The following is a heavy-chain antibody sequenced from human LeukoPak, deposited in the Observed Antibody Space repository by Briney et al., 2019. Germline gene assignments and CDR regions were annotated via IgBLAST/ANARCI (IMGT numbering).Heavy chain of an antibody. D-gene: IGHD2-2*01. CDR2: INPNSGGT. CDR1: GYTFTGYY. J-gene: IGHJ4*02. V-gene: IGHV1-2*02. CDR3: ARLCSSTSCSPSY. Sequence: ASVKVSCKASGYTFTGYYTHWVRQAPGQGLEWMGWINPNSGGTNYAQRFQGRVTMTRDTSISTAYMELSRLRSDDTAVYYCARLCSSTSCSPSYWGQGTLVTVSS.